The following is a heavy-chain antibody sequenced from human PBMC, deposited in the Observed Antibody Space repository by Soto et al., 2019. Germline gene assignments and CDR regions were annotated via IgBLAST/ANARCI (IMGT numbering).Heavy chain of an antibody. D-gene: IGHD5-12*01. J-gene: IGHJ4*02. V-gene: IGHV4-34*01. CDR1: GGSFSGYY. CDR3: ARGGGPSGYDSIDY. CDR2: INHSGST. Sequence: PSETLSLTCAVYGGSFSGYYWSWIRQPPGKGLEWIGEINHSGSTNYNPSLKSRVTISVDTSKNQFSLKLSSVTAADTAVYYCARGGGPSGYDSIDYWGQGTLVTVSS.